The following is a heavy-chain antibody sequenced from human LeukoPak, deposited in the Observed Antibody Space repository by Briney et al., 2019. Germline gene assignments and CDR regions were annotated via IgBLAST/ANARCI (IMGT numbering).Heavy chain of an antibody. D-gene: IGHD6-19*01. J-gene: IGHJ4*02. Sequence: PSETLSLTCAVYGGSFSGYYWSWIRQPPGKGLEWIGEINHSGSTNYNPSLKSRVTISVDTSKNQFSLKLSSVTAADTAVYYCARALPLYSSGWFSYFDYWGQGTLVTVSS. CDR2: INHSGST. CDR3: ARALPLYSSGWFSYFDY. V-gene: IGHV4-34*01. CDR1: GGSFSGYY.